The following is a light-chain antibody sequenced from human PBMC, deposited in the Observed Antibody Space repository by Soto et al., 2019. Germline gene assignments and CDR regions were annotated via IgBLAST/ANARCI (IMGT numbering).Light chain of an antibody. CDR3: QSYDSSLSGVV. J-gene: IGLJ2*01. V-gene: IGLV1-40*01. CDR1: SSNIGAGYD. Sequence: QAVVTQPPSVSGAPGQRVTISCTGSSSNIGAGYDVHWYQQFPGTAPKLLIYGNSNRTSGVPDRFSGSKSGTSASLAITGLQAEDEAYYYCQSYDSSLSGVVFGGGTKLTVL. CDR2: GNS.